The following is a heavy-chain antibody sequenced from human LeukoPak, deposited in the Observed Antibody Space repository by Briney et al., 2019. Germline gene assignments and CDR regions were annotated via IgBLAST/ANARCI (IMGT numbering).Heavy chain of an antibody. CDR2: IYYSGST. CDR3: ARENLSKSNLRLGELPADY. Sequence: PSETLSLTCTVSGGSISSGDYYWSWIRQPPGKGLEWIGYIYYSGSTYYNPSLKSRVTISVDTSKNQFSLKLSSVTAADTAVYYCARENLSKSNLRLGELPADYWGQGTLVTLSS. D-gene: IGHD3-16*01. CDR1: GGSISSGDYY. V-gene: IGHV4-30-4*01. J-gene: IGHJ4*02.